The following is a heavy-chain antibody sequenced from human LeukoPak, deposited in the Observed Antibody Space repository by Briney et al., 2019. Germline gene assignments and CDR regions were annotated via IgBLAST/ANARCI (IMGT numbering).Heavy chain of an antibody. V-gene: IGHV1-2*02. CDR3: ARVWVGAAFRFDY. D-gene: IGHD1-26*01. Sequence: ASVKVSCKASGYTFTGYYMHWVRQAPGQGLEWMGWINPNSGGTNYAQKFQGRVTMTRDTSISTAYMELSRLRSDDTAVYYCARVWVGAAFRFDYWGQGTLVTVSS. CDR2: INPNSGGT. J-gene: IGHJ4*02. CDR1: GYTFTGYY.